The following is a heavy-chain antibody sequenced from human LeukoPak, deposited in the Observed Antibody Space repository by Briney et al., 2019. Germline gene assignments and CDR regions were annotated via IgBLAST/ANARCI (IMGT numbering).Heavy chain of an antibody. V-gene: IGHV1-46*01. Sequence: ASVKVSCKASGYTFTSYYMHWVRQAPGQGLEWMGIINPSGGSTSYAQKFQGRVTMTRDTSTSTVYMELSSLRSEDTAVYYCARAAAAGSFSNWLDPWGQGTLVTVSS. D-gene: IGHD6-13*01. CDR2: INPSGGST. CDR3: ARAAAAGSFSNWLDP. CDR1: GYTFTSYY. J-gene: IGHJ5*02.